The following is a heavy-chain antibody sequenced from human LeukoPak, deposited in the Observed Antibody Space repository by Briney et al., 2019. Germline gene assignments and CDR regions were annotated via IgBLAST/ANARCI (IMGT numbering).Heavy chain of an antibody. CDR1: GFTFSSYS. Sequence: KTGGSLRLSCAASGFTFSSYSMNWVRQAPGKGLEWVSSISSSSSYIYYADSVKGRFTISRDNAKNSLYLQMNSLRAEDTAVYYCARGATPQSTNYYDSSGYYGDFRYWGQGTLVTVSS. J-gene: IGHJ4*02. CDR3: ARGATPQSTNYYDSSGYYGDFRY. V-gene: IGHV3-21*01. D-gene: IGHD3-22*01. CDR2: ISSSSSYI.